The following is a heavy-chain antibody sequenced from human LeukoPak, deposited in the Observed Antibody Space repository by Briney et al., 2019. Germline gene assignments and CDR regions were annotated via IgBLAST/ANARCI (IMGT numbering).Heavy chain of an antibody. CDR2: INPSGGST. D-gene: IGHD3-3*01. V-gene: IGHV1-46*01. CDR1: GGTFSSYA. J-gene: IGHJ4*02. Sequence: ASVKVSCKASGGTFSSYAISWVRQAPGQGLEWMGIINPSGGSTSYAQKFQGRVTMTRDTSTSTVYMELSSLRSEDTAVYYCARDFTKELRFLEWPLDYWGQGTLVTVSS. CDR3: ARDFTKELRFLEWPLDY.